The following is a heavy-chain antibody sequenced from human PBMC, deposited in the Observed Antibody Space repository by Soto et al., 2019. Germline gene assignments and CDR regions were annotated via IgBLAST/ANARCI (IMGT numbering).Heavy chain of an antibody. V-gene: IGHV4-31*03. D-gene: IGHD1-26*01. CDR2: IYYSGST. Sequence: QVQLQESGPGLVKPSQTLSLTCTVSGGSISSGGYYWSWIRQHPGKGLEWIGYIYYSGSTYYNPSLKSRVTISVDTSKNQFSLKLSSVTAADTAVYYCARGWDGNNFRGGMDVWGQGTTVTVSS. CDR3: ARGWDGNNFRGGMDV. CDR1: GGSISSGGYY. J-gene: IGHJ6*02.